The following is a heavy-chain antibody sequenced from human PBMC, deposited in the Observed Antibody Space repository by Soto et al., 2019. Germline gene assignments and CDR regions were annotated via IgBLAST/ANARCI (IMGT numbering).Heavy chain of an antibody. J-gene: IGHJ4*02. CDR2: IDYTGGT. CDR3: ARVGYGDYGIGYYFDF. D-gene: IGHD4-17*01. V-gene: IGHV4-30-4*01. CDR1: GASIRDGDYY. Sequence: SETLSLTCSVSGASIRDGDYYWSWLRQPPGKGPEWIGIIDYTGGTHYNPTLTGPVSMSVDTSANQFSLKVNYVTAADSAVYYFARVGYGDYGIGYYFDFWGPGILVTVSS.